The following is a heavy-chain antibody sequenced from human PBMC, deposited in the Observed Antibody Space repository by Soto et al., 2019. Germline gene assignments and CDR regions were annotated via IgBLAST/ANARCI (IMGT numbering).Heavy chain of an antibody. CDR1: GGSISSYY. D-gene: IGHD1-1*01. Sequence: ETLSLTCTVSGGSISSYYWSWIRQPPGKGLEWIGYIYYSGSTNYNPSLKSRVTISVDTSKNQFSLKLSSVTAADTAVYYCARGVESDAFDIWGQGTMVTVSS. V-gene: IGHV4-59*01. J-gene: IGHJ3*02. CDR3: ARGVESDAFDI. CDR2: IYYSGST.